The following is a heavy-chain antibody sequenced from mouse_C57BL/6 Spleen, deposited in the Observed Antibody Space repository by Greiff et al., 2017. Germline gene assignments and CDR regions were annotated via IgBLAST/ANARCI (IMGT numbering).Heavy chain of an antibody. CDR1: GYTFTSYW. Sequence: QVQLKQPGAELVKPGASVKLSCKASGYTFTSYWMQWVKQRPGQGLEWIGEIDPSDSYTNYNQKFKGKATLTVDTSSSTAYMQLSSLTSEDSAVYYCARAWDEAYWGQGTLVTVSA. CDR2: IDPSDSYT. V-gene: IGHV1-50*01. CDR3: ARAWDEAY. D-gene: IGHD4-1*01. J-gene: IGHJ3*01.